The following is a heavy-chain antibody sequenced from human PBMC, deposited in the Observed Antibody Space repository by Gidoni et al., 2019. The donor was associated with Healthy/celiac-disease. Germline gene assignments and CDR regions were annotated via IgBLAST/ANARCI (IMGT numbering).Heavy chain of an antibody. D-gene: IGHD2-15*01. J-gene: IGHJ3*02. CDR3: ARDNRCSSGSCGLDI. Sequence: QVQLVESGGGVVQPGRSLRLSCAASGFTFSSYGMHWVRQAPGKGLEWVAVIWYDGSNKYYADSVKGRFTISRDNSKNTLYLQMNSLRAEDTAVYYCARDNRCSSGSCGLDIWGQGTMVTVSS. CDR2: IWYDGSNK. V-gene: IGHV3-33*01. CDR1: GFTFSSYG.